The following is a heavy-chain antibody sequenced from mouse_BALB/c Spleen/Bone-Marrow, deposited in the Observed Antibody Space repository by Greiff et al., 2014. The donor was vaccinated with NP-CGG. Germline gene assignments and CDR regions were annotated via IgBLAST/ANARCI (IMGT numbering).Heavy chain of an antibody. Sequence: VQLQQPGTVLARPGASVKMSCKASGYSFTSYWMHWVKQXPXQGLEXIGAIYPGNSDTSYNQKFKGKAKLTAVTSASTAYMEXXXXTNEDSAVYYCTNGYDYYAMDYWGQGTSVTVSS. CDR2: IYPGNSDT. V-gene: IGHV1-5*01. CDR3: TNGYDYYAMDY. D-gene: IGHD2-2*01. J-gene: IGHJ4*01. CDR1: GYSFTSYW.